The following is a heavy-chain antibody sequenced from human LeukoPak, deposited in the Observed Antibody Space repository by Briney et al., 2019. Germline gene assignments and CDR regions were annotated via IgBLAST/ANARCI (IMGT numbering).Heavy chain of an antibody. CDR1: GFTFSSYG. D-gene: IGHD4-17*01. V-gene: IGHV3-23*01. Sequence: GGSRRLSCAASGFTFSSYGMHWVRQAPGKGLEWVSAISGSGGSTYYADSVKGRFTISRDNSKNTLYLQMNSLRAEDTAVYYCAKAMTTVTTSDYWGQGTLVTVSS. J-gene: IGHJ4*02. CDR3: AKAMTTVTTSDY. CDR2: ISGSGGST.